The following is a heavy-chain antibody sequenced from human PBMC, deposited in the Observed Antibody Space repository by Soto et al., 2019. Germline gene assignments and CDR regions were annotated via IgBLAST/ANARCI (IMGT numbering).Heavy chain of an antibody. Sequence: QVQLQESGPGLVKPSQTLSLTCTVSGGSISSGDYYWRWIRQPPGKGLEWIGYIYYSGSTYYNPCLKSRVTISVATSKNQCSLKLSSVTAADTAVYYCARVGGFGATTIDYWGQGTLVTVSS. V-gene: IGHV4-30-4*01. CDR1: GGSISSGDYY. J-gene: IGHJ4*02. D-gene: IGHD3-10*01. CDR2: IYYSGST. CDR3: ARVGGFGATTIDY.